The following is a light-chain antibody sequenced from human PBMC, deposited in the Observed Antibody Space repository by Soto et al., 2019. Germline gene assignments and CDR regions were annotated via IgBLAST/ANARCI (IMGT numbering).Light chain of an antibody. CDR3: QQYNNWPLT. CDR2: GAT. V-gene: IGKV3D-15*01. Sequence: EVVMTQSPATLSVSPGERATLSCRASQTVRDNLGWYQQKPGQPPRLLIYGATTRATGIPARFSGSGSGTEFTLTISSLQSEDFAVCYCQQYNNWPLTFGGGTKVEIK. J-gene: IGKJ4*01. CDR1: QTVRDN.